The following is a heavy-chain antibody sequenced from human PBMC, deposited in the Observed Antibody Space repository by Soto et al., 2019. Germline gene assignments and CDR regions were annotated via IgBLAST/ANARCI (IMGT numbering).Heavy chain of an antibody. D-gene: IGHD4-17*01. CDR3: ARDGDNGDTYFYAMDV. CDR2: ITSSSSYI. V-gene: IGHV3-21*06. CDR1: EFTLSSYH. Sequence: GGSLRLSCAASEFTLSSYHMNWVRQAPGKGLEWVSSITSSSSYIYYADSVKGRFTISRDNAKNSVFLQLSSLRAEDTAVYYCARDGDNGDTYFYAMDVWGQGTTVTVS. J-gene: IGHJ6*02.